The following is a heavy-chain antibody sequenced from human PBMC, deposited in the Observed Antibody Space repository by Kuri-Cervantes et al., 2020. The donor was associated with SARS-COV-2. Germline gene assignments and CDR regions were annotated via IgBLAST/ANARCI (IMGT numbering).Heavy chain of an antibody. J-gene: IGHJ4*02. CDR1: GFTFSSYG. V-gene: IGHV3-30*03. CDR2: ISYDGSNK. CDR3: ARDGTSRRIDY. D-gene: IGHD6-13*01. Sequence: GESLKISCAASGFTFSSYGMHWVRQAPGKGLEWVAVISYDGSNKYYADSVKGRFTISRDNSKNTLYLQMNSLRAEGTAVYYCARDGTSRRIDYWGQGTLVTVSS.